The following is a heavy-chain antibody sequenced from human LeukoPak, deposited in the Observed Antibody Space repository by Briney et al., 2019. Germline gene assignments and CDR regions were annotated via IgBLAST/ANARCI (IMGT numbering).Heavy chain of an antibody. D-gene: IGHD4-17*01. V-gene: IGHV4-31*03. CDR3: ARDGNGDPYFDY. CDR2: IYYSGTT. CDR1: GGSISSSSYY. Sequence: MASETLSLTCTVSGGSISSSSYYWSWIRQHPGKGLEWIGHIYYSGTTDYNPSLKSRVTISVDTSKNQFSLKLSSVTAADTAVYYCARDGNGDPYFDYWGQGTLVTVSS. J-gene: IGHJ4*02.